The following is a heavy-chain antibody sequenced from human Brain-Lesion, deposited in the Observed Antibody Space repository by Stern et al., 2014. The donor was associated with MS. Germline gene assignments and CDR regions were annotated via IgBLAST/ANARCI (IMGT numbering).Heavy chain of an antibody. CDR2: IYYSGNP. CDR1: GGSVSSTSYA. Sequence: QVQLQESGPGLVKPSETLSLTCTVAGGSVSSTSYAWAWIRQPPGKGLEWIGTIYYSGNPYYSPSLKSRLTISLDQPKHPFSLPLGSGTAADTAVYYCAGEEDIRYCSGGSCTGNWFDPWGQGTLVTVSS. J-gene: IGHJ5*02. CDR3: AGEEDIRYCSGGSCTGNWFDP. D-gene: IGHD2-15*01. V-gene: IGHV4-39*01.